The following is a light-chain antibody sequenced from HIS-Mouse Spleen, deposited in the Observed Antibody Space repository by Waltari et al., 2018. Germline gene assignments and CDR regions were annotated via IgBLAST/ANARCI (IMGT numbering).Light chain of an antibody. CDR2: EDS. V-gene: IGLV3-10*01. CDR1: ALPKKY. J-gene: IGLJ2*01. CDR3: YSTDSSGNHRV. Sequence: SYELTQPPSVSVSPRQTARITCSGDALPKKYAYWYQQNSGQAPVLAIYEDSKRPSGIPERFSGSSSGTMATLTISGAQVEDEADYYCYSTDSSGNHRVFGGGTKLTVL.